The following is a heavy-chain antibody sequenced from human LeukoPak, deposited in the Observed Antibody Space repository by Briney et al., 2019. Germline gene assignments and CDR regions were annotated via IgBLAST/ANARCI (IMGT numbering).Heavy chain of an antibody. CDR1: GFTFSDYY. Sequence: GGSLRLSCAASGFTFSDYYMTWIRQAPGKGLEWVSYISSGGSTIYYADSVKGRFTISRDNAKNSLYLQMNSLRAEDTAVYYCARDRYSGSYPLDYWGQGTLVTVSS. V-gene: IGHV3-11*01. J-gene: IGHJ4*02. CDR3: ARDRYSGSYPLDY. CDR2: ISSGGSTI. D-gene: IGHD1-26*01.